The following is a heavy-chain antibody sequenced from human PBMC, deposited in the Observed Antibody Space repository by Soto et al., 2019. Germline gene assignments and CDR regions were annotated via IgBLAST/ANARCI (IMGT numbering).Heavy chain of an antibody. D-gene: IGHD3-10*02. J-gene: IGHJ6*02. CDR1: GVSVSGSSC. Sequence: SETLSLTCTVSGVSVSGSSCWTLIRQAPGKGLEWIGCIFYNGTTNYNPSLRSPVTISVDTSKNQISLKVTSVTAADTAVYGCARDSRLVQTPTSNRYYYPGMDVWGQGTPVTVSS. CDR3: ARDSRLVQTPTSNRYYYPGMDV. CDR2: IFYNGTT. V-gene: IGHV4-61*01.